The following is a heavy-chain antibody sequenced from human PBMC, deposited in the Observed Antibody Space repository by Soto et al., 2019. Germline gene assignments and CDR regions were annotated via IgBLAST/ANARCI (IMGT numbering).Heavy chain of an antibody. J-gene: IGHJ4*02. CDR1: GYTFTSYG. CDR2: ISAYNGNT. CDR3: ARDRGYSSSASLIYYFDY. V-gene: IGHV1-18*01. D-gene: IGHD6-13*01. Sequence: GASVKVSCKASGYTFTSYGISWVRQAPGQGLEWMGWISAYNGNTNYAQKLQGRVTMTTDTSTSTAYMELRSLRSDDTAVYYCARDRGYSSSASLIYYFDYWGQGTLVTVSS.